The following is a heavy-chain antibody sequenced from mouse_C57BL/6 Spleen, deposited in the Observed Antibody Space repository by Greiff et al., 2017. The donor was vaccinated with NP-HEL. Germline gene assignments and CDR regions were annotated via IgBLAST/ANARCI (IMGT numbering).Heavy chain of an antibody. CDR1: GFTFSSYA. J-gene: IGHJ4*01. CDR3: TREYSNFYAMDY. D-gene: IGHD2-5*01. CDR2: ISSGGDYI. Sequence: EVQLVESGEGLVKPGGSLKLSCAASGFTFSSYAMSWVRQTPEKRLEWVAYISSGGDYIYYADTVKGRFTISRDNTRNTLYLQMSSLKSEDTAMYYCTREYSNFYAMDYWGQGTSVTVSS. V-gene: IGHV5-9-1*02.